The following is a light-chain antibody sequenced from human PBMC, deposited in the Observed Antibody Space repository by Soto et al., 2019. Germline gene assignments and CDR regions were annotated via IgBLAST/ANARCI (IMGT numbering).Light chain of an antibody. V-gene: IGKV3-11*01. CDR2: DAS. CDR3: QQYGSSPLT. J-gene: IGKJ4*01. CDR1: QSIGLA. Sequence: EIVLTQSPATLSLSPGERATLSCRASQSIGLAIAWYQHKPGQAPRLLIFDASQRATGIPARFRGSGSGTDFTLSISSLELEDFAVYYSQQYGSSPLTFGGGTKLDIK.